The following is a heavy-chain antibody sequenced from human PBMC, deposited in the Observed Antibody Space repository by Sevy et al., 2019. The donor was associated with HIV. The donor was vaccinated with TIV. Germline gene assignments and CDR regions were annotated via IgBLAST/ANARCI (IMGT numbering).Heavy chain of an antibody. Sequence: GGSLRLSCAASGFTFSSYGMHWVRQAPGTGLEWVAVIWYDGSNKYNADSVKGRFTISRDNSKNTLYLQLNSLRAEDTAVYYYARNGMDVWGQGTTVTVSS. CDR1: GFTFSSYG. CDR2: IWYDGSNK. V-gene: IGHV3-33*01. CDR3: ARNGMDV. J-gene: IGHJ6*02.